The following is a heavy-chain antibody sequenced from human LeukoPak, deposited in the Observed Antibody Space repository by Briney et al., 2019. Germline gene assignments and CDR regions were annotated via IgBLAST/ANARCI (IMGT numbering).Heavy chain of an antibody. CDR1: GFTFSSYG. CDR3: AKQEVGTTWSVGY. D-gene: IGHD1-14*01. J-gene: IGHJ4*02. V-gene: IGHV3-30*18. CDR2: ISFDGSHE. Sequence: GRSLRLSCAASGFTFSSYGMHWVRQAPGKGLEWGAVISFDGSHEYYADSVKGRFTISRDTSKNTLYLQMNSLRAEDTAVYYCAKQEVGTTWSVGYWGQGTLVTVSS.